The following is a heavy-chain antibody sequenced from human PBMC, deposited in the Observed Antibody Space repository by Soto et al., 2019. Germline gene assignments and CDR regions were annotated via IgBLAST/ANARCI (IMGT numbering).Heavy chain of an antibody. Sequence: QVQLVQSGAEVKKPGSSVKVSCKASGGTFSSYAISWVRQAPGQGLEWMGGIIPIFGTANYAQKFQGRVTITADESTNTAYMELSSLRSEDTAVYYCAREEGDYSGGSCYYYYYGRDVWGQGPTVTVSS. J-gene: IGHJ6*02. CDR3: AREEGDYSGGSCYYYYYGRDV. CDR2: IIPIFGTA. CDR1: GGTFSSYA. V-gene: IGHV1-69*01. D-gene: IGHD2-15*01.